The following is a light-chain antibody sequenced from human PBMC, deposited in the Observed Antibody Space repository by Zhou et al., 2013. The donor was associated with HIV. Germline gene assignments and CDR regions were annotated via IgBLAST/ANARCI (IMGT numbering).Light chain of an antibody. Sequence: EIILTQSPGTQSLSPGEGVILSCRASQNVSSNSLAWYQQKPGQAPRLLIYGTSSRAIGIPARFSGSGSGTDFTLTISSLEPEDFAVYYCQQRSNWRRTFGGGTKVEI. CDR3: QQRSNWRRT. CDR2: GTS. V-gene: IGKV3D-20*02. J-gene: IGKJ4*01. CDR1: QNVSSNS.